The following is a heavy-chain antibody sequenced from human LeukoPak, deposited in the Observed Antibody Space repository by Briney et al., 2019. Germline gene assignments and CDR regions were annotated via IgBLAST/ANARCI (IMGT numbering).Heavy chain of an antibody. D-gene: IGHD2-15*01. Sequence: GGPLRLSCAASGFTFSSYAMNWVRQAPGEGLELVSGISDAGGSTEYADSVKGRFTISRDNSKNTLFLQMNSLRAEDTAVYYCAKGSDCSVSSCGPDYWGQGTLVTVSS. CDR3: AKGSDCSVSSCGPDY. CDR1: GFTFSSYA. J-gene: IGHJ4*02. V-gene: IGHV3-23*01. CDR2: ISDAGGST.